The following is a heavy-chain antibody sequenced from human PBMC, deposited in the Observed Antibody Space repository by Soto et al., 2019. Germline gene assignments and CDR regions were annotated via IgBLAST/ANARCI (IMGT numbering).Heavy chain of an antibody. D-gene: IGHD3-22*01. J-gene: IGHJ6*02. V-gene: IGHV4-30-4*01. CDR3: ARDTMIGISYYGMDV. Sequence: SETLSLTCTVSGGSLSSGDYYWSWVRQPPGKGLEWIGYIYYSGSTYYNPSLKSRVTISVDTSKNQFSLKLSSVTAADTAAYYCARDTMIGISYYGMDVWGQGTTVTVSS. CDR1: GGSLSSGDYY. CDR2: IYYSGST.